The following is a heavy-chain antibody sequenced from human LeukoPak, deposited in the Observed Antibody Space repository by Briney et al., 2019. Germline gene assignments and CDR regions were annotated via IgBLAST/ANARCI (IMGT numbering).Heavy chain of an antibody. V-gene: IGHV3-48*03. CDR3: ARFGYNNSDY. CDR1: GFTFSSFD. J-gene: IGHJ4*02. D-gene: IGHD5-24*01. Sequence: PGGSLRLSCAASGFTFSSFDMNLVRQAPGKGLEWVSYISSSGHTIYYADSVKGRFTISRDNAKNSLYLQMNSLRPEDTALYYWARFGYNNSDYGSQGTLVTVS. CDR2: ISSSGHTI.